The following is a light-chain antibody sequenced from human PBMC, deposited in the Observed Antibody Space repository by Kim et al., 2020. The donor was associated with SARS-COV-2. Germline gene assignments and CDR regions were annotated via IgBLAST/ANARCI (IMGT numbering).Light chain of an antibody. J-gene: IGLJ3*02. Sequence: GQMVTISCSGSSSNLGSNTVNWYQQLPGTAPKLLLYSNNQRPSGVPDRFSGSKSGTSASLAISGLQSEDEADYYCAAWDDSLNGWVFGGGTQLTVL. CDR2: SNN. CDR1: SSNLGSNT. CDR3: AAWDDSLNGWV. V-gene: IGLV1-44*01.